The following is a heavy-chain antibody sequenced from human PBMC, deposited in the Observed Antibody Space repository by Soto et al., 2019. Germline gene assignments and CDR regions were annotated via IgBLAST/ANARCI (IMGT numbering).Heavy chain of an antibody. V-gene: IGHV4-59*01. Sequence: SETLSLTCTVSGGSISSYYWSWIRQPPGKGLEWIGYIYYSGSTNYNPSLKSRVTISVDTSKNQFSLKLSSVTAADTAVYYCARARYYDFWSGFGYYYYYGMDVWGQGTTVTASS. J-gene: IGHJ6*02. CDR1: GGSISSYY. D-gene: IGHD3-3*01. CDR2: IYYSGST. CDR3: ARARYYDFWSGFGYYYYYGMDV.